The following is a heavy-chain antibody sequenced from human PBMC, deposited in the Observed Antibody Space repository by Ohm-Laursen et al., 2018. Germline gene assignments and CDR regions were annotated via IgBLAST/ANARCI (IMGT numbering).Heavy chain of an antibody. Sequence: ASVKVSCKASGYTFTRHYIHWVRQATGQGLEWMGWMNPNSDNTGYAQKFQGRVTMTRNTSISTAYMELSSLGSEDTAVYYCARREAAGTRDYWGQGTLVTVSS. D-gene: IGHD6-13*01. J-gene: IGHJ4*02. V-gene: IGHV1-8*01. CDR1: GYTFTRHY. CDR3: ARREAAGTRDY. CDR2: MNPNSDNT.